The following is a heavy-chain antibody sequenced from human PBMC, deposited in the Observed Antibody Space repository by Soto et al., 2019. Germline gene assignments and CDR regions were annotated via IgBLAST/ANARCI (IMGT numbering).Heavy chain of an antibody. CDR1: EGTFNSYA. CDR3: ASGASRWYPCVFDS. V-gene: IGHV1-69*01. D-gene: IGHD6-13*01. Sequence: QAQLVQSGAAVRKPGSSVKLSCKASEGTFNSYAIAWVRQAPGQGREWMGGIIPYYNTLNYAQKCQDRVTITRDEPTTTVYIERSCLSSEDTAVYFCASGASRWYPCVFDSWAQGTVVTVSS. J-gene: IGHJ4*02. CDR2: IIPYYNTL.